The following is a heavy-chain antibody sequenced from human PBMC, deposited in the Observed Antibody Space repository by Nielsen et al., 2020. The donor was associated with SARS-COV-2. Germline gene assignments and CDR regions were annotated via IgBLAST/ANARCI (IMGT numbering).Heavy chain of an antibody. D-gene: IGHD6-19*01. J-gene: IGHJ3*02. CDR2: IKTSGGTT. CDR1: GFIFSDYA. Sequence: GGSLRLSCAASGFIFSDYAMAWVRQAPGKGLEWVSVIKTSGGTTYYADSVKGRCTISRDNSKNTLYLQMNSLRVEDTAVYYCAKDKSDSVAGFDAFDIWGQGTMVTVSS. V-gene: IGHV3-23*01. CDR3: AKDKSDSVAGFDAFDI.